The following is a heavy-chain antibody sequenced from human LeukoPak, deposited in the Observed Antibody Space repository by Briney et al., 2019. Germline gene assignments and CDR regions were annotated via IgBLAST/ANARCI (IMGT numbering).Heavy chain of an antibody. J-gene: IGHJ6*02. CDR3: ARCETYYDFWSGYYTPYYYYGMDV. D-gene: IGHD3-3*01. CDR1: GGSISSYY. CDR2: IYYSGST. Sequence: SETLSLTCTVSGGSISSYYWSWIRQPPGKGLEWIGYIYYSGSTNYNPSLKSRVTISVDTSKNQFSLKLSSVTAADTAVYYCARCETYYDFWSGYYTPYYYYGMDVWGQGTTVTVSS. V-gene: IGHV4-59*12.